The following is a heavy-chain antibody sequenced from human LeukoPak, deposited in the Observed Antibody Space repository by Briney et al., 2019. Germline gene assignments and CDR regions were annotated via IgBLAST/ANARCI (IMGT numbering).Heavy chain of an antibody. CDR1: GFTFSSYG. D-gene: IGHD6-6*01. J-gene: IGHJ4*02. CDR3: ARDSGGIAARRGYFDY. Sequence: GRSLRLSCAASGFTFSSYGMHWVRQAPGKGLEWVAVIWYDGSNKYYADSVKGRFTISRDNSKNTLYLQMNSLRAEDTAVYYCARDSGGIAARRGYFDYWGQGTLVTVSS. CDR2: IWYDGSNK. V-gene: IGHV3-33*01.